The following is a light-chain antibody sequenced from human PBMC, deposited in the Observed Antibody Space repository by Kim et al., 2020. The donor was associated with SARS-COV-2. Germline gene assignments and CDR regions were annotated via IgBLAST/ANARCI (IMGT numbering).Light chain of an antibody. CDR1: QVINNY. Sequence: DIQMTQSPSSLSASVGDRVTITCRASQVINNYLAWYQQKPGKAPTVLIYVASTLHSGVPSRFSGSGSGTDFTLTISSLQPEDVGTYYCQKYDSAPWTFGHGTKVDIK. CDR2: VAS. J-gene: IGKJ1*01. CDR3: QKYDSAPWT. V-gene: IGKV1-27*01.